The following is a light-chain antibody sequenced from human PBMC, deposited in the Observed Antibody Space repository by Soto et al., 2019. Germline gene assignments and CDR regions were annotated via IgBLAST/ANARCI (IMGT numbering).Light chain of an antibody. V-gene: IGKV1-39*01. CDR2: AVS. Sequence: DIQMTQSPSSLSASVGDRVTITCRSSQSIFNYLNWYQQKPGKAPEVLIYAVSSLQIGVPSRFAGSGSGPDFTLTITDLRPEDSATYYCQQTYSELVYTFGRGTKLEIK. J-gene: IGKJ2*01. CDR1: QSIFNY. CDR3: QQTYSELVYT.